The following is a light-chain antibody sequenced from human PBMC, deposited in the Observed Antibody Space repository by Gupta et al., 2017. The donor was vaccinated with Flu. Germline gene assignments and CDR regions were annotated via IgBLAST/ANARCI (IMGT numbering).Light chain of an antibody. Sequence: DIVMTQSPDSLAVSLGERATINCKSSQSVLYSSNNKNYLAWYQQKPGQPPKLIIYWASTRESGVTDRFSGSGDVKDFTLTSSRRQDEDVAVYYWQQDYSTNLFGGGTKVDIK. J-gene: IGKJ4*01. CDR1: QSVLYSSNNKNY. CDR2: WAS. V-gene: IGKV4-1*01. CDR3: QQDYSTNL.